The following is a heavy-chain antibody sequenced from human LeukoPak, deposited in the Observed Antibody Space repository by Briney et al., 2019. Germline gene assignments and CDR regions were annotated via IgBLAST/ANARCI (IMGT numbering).Heavy chain of an antibody. Sequence: AASVKVSCKASGYTFTNFDINWVRQAPGQGLEWMGWMNPVSGNAGYAQKFQGRVTITRNTSISTAYMELSSLRSEDTAVYYCARGGPSGVQTQYWGQGTLVTVSS. CDR1: GYTFTNFD. CDR3: ARGGPSGVQTQY. J-gene: IGHJ4*02. CDR2: MNPVSGNA. D-gene: IGHD6-6*01. V-gene: IGHV1-8*01.